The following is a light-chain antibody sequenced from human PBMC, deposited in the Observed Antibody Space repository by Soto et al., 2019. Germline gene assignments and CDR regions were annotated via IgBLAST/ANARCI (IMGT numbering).Light chain of an antibody. CDR3: QQYNSHSSYT. CDR2: KAS. J-gene: IGKJ2*01. CDR1: QSISSW. V-gene: IGKV1-5*03. Sequence: DIQMTQSPSTLSASVGDRVTITCRASQSISSWLAWYQQKPGKAPKLLIYKASSLGSGVPSRFSGSGSWTEFTLTISSLQPDDFPTYYCQQYNSHSSYTFGQGTKLEIK.